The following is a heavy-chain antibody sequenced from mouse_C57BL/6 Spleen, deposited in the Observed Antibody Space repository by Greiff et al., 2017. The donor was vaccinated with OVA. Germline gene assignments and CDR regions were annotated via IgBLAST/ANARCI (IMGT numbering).Heavy chain of an antibody. D-gene: IGHD1-1*01. CDR2: IYPGDGDT. J-gene: IGHJ4*01. CDR1: GYAFSSYW. CDR3: ARYHYGSSPAMDY. Sequence: VKLVESGAELVKPGASVKISCKASGYAFSSYWMNWVKQRPGKGLEWIGQIYPGDGDTNYNGKFKGKATLTADKSSSTAYMQLSSLTSEDSAVYFCARYHYGSSPAMDYWGQGTSVTVSS. V-gene: IGHV1-80*01.